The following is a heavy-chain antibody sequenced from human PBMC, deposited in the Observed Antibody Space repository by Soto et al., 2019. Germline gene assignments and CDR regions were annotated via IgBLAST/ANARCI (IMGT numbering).Heavy chain of an antibody. CDR3: AKERGGYYYDSSGYPNDAFDI. D-gene: IGHD3-22*01. CDR2: INSDGSST. J-gene: IGHJ3*02. Sequence: GGSLRLSCAASGFTFSSYWMHWVRQAPGKGLVWVSRINSDGSSTSYADYVKGRFTISRDNAKNTLYLQMNSLRAEDTAVYYCAKERGGYYYDSSGYPNDAFDIWGQGTMVTVSS. CDR1: GFTFSSYW. V-gene: IGHV3-74*01.